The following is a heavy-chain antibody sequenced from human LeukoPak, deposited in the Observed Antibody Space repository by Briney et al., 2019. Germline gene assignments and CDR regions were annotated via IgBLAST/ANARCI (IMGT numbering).Heavy chain of an antibody. J-gene: IGHJ4*02. Sequence: GGSLRLSCAASGFTFSNYWMHWVRQAPGKGLVWVSHIKYDGSATNYADSVKGRFTISRDNAKNTLYLQMNSLRAEDTAVYYCVSGSLQSGYNFDYWGQGALVTVSS. V-gene: IGHV3-74*01. D-gene: IGHD3-3*01. CDR1: GFTFSNYW. CDR2: IKYDGSAT. CDR3: VSGSLQSGYNFDY.